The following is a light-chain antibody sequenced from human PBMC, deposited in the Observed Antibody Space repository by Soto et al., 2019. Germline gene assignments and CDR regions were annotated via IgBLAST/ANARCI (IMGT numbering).Light chain of an antibody. CDR1: QTVSSY. J-gene: IGKJ4*01. V-gene: IGKV3-11*01. CDR3: QQRSDWPST. Sequence: EIVLTQSPATLSLSPGDRATVSCRASQTVSSYLAWYQQKPGQAPRLLIYDASSRATGIPARFSGSGSGTDFTLPITSLEPEDFAVYYCQQRSDWPSTFGGGTKVEIK. CDR2: DAS.